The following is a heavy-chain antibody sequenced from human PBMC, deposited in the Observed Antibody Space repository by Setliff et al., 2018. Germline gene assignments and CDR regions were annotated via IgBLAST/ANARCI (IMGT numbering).Heavy chain of an antibody. Sequence: LRLSCAVSGLTFSSYAMNWVRQAPGKGLEWVSNINPAGAKTYYADSVKGRFTISRDNSKNTLYLQMNSLRAEDTAVYYCAKEFTVVVPAALALDVWGKGTTVTV. CDR2: INPAGAKT. D-gene: IGHD2-2*01. CDR3: AKEFTVVVPAALALDV. CDR1: GLTFSSYA. V-gene: IGHV3-23*01. J-gene: IGHJ6*03.